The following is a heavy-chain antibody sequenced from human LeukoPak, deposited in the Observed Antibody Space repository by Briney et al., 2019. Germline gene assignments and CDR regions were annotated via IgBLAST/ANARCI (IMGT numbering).Heavy chain of an antibody. Sequence: GGSLRLSCAASGFTFSSYWMSWVRQVPGKGLEWVANIKQDGSEKYYVDSVKGRFTFSRDNAKNSLYLQMSSLRAEDTAVYYCARVDYGDYIDSRGQGTLVTVSS. CDR3: ARVDYGDYIDS. CDR2: IKQDGSEK. V-gene: IGHV3-7*04. CDR1: GFTFSSYW. J-gene: IGHJ4*02. D-gene: IGHD4-17*01.